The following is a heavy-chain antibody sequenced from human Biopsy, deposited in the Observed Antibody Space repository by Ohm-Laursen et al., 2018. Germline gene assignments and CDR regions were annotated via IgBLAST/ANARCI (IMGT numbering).Heavy chain of an antibody. Sequence: GSLRLSCSASGFTFSSHAMSWVRQAPGKGLEWVPVITGFVGVTYYADSVKGRFTVSRDNSMNTMFLQMNSLRAQDAGIYYCAKWGTSMSFYHYYGMDVWGQGTTVSVSS. V-gene: IGHV3-23*01. D-gene: IGHD2/OR15-2a*01. CDR2: ITGFVGVT. CDR1: GFTFSSHA. CDR3: AKWGTSMSFYHYYGMDV. J-gene: IGHJ6*02.